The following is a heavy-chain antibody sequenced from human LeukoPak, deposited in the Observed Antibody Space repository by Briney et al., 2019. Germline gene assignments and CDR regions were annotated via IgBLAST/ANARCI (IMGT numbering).Heavy chain of an antibody. J-gene: IGHJ4*02. CDR1: GFTFSNYG. D-gene: IGHD1-26*01. CDR2: IWYDGSNK. CDR3: AAYSGSSPGGDY. Sequence: SGGSLRLSCAASGFTFSNYGMHWVRQAPGKGLEWVAVIWYDGSNKYYVDSVKGRFTISRDNSKNTLYLQMNSLRAEDTAVYYCAAYSGSSPGGDYWGQGTLVTVSS. V-gene: IGHV3-33*01.